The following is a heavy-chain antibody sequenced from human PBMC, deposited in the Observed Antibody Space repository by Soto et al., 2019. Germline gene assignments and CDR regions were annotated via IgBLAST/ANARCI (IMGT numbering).Heavy chain of an antibody. Sequence: GGSLRLSCAASGFTFSSCGMHWVRQAPGKGLEWVAVISYDGSNKYYADSVKGRFTISRDNSKNTLYLQMNSLRAEDTAVYYCAKLFPPYSSNYAFDIWGQGTMVTVSS. D-gene: IGHD3-16*01. CDR3: AKLFPPYSSNYAFDI. CDR1: GFTFSSCG. CDR2: ISYDGSNK. V-gene: IGHV3-30*18. J-gene: IGHJ3*02.